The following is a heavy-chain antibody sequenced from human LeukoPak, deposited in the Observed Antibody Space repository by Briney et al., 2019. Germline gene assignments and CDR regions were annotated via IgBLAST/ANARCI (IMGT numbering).Heavy chain of an antibody. J-gene: IGHJ4*02. CDR1: GFTISPYA. V-gene: IGHV3-21*04. CDR2: ISYTSSYI. CDR3: AKDLGRYRNNYFDY. D-gene: IGHD1-26*01. Sequence: PGGSLRLSCAASGFTISPYAMNWVRQAPGKGLEWVSSISYTSSYIFYADSVKGRFTISRDDSKNTLYLQMNSLRAEDTAVYYCAKDLGRYRNNYFDYWGQGTLVTVSS.